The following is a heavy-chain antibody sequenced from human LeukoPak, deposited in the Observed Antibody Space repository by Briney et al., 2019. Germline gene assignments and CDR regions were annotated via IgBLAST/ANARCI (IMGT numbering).Heavy chain of an antibody. D-gene: IGHD3-22*01. CDR3: AREKTYYYDSSGRPDYYYGMDV. CDR2: INTNTGNP. Sequence: ASVKVSCKASGYTFTSYAMNWVRQVPGQGLEWMGWINTNTGNPTYAQGFTGRFVFSLDTSVSTAYLQISSLKAEDTVVYYCAREKTYYYDSSGRPDYYYGMDVWGQGTTVTVSS. CDR1: GYTFTSYA. J-gene: IGHJ6*02. V-gene: IGHV7-4-1*02.